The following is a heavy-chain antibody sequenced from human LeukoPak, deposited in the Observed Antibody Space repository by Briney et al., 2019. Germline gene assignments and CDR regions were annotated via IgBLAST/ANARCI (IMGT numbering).Heavy chain of an antibody. CDR2: IYSTGST. D-gene: IGHD3-9*01. J-gene: IGHJ4*02. CDR1: GGSFSGYY. CDR3: ARHFFGYDILTGYYRLFDY. Sequence: SETLSLTCAVYGGSFSGYYWAWIRQPPGKGLEWIGSIYSTGSTYKNPSLKSRVTISIDTSKNQFSLKLSSVTAADTAVYYCARHFFGYDILTGYYRLFDYWGQGTLVTVSS. V-gene: IGHV4-34*01.